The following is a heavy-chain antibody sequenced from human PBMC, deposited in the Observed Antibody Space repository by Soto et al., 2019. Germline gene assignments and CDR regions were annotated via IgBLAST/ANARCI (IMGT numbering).Heavy chain of an antibody. CDR2: ISGSGGST. CDR3: AKEGEDSGYDCFDY. J-gene: IGHJ4*02. Sequence: GESLKISCAASGFTFSSYAMSWVRQAPGKGLEWVSAISGSGGSTYYADSVKGRFTISRDNSKNTLYLQMNSLRAEDTAVYYCAKEGEDSGYDCFDYWGQGTLVTVSS. D-gene: IGHD5-12*01. V-gene: IGHV3-23*01. CDR1: GFTFSSYA.